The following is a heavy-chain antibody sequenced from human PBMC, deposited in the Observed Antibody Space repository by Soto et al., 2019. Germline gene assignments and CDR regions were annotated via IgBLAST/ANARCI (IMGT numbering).Heavy chain of an antibody. V-gene: IGHV3-7*01. CDR3: VCGGNFFVY. D-gene: IGHD3-16*01. Sequence: ESGGGLVQPGGSLRLSCAASGFTFSTYWMTWVRRPPGKGLEWVANLDQDGSERYYVDSVRGRFTISRDNAKNSLYLQMNNLRAEDTAVYYCVCGGNFFVYWGQGTLVTVSP. CDR2: LDQDGSER. CDR1: GFTFSTYW. J-gene: IGHJ4*02.